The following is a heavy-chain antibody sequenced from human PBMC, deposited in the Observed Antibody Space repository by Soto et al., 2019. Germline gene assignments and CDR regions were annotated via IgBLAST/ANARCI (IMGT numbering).Heavy chain of an antibody. CDR2: IYYSGST. Sequence: QVQLQESGPGLVKPSETLSLTCTVSGGSISSYYWSWIRQPPGKGLEWIGYIYYSGSTNYNPSLKSRVTISVDTSKNQFSLKLSSVTAADTAVYYCARVSPWIEYSSSSYFDYCGQGTLVTVSS. J-gene: IGHJ4*02. V-gene: IGHV4-59*01. CDR3: ARVSPWIEYSSSSYFDY. D-gene: IGHD6-6*01. CDR1: GGSISSYY.